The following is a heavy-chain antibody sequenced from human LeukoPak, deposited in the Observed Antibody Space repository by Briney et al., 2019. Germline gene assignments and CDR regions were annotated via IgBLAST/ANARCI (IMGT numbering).Heavy chain of an antibody. CDR3: ARDPRGGTSRDNWFDP. D-gene: IGHD1-1*01. V-gene: IGHV4-59*01. Sequence: SETLSLTCTVSGGSISNYYWSWIPQPPGKGLEWIGYIYYTGSTNYNPSLKSRVTISVDTSTNQFSLKVSSVTAADTAVYYCARDPRGGTSRDNWFDPWGQGTLVTVSS. CDR1: GGSISNYY. J-gene: IGHJ5*02. CDR2: IYYTGST.